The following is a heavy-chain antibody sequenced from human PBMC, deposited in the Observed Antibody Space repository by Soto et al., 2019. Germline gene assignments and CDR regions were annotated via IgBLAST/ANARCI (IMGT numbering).Heavy chain of an antibody. CDR1: GGSISSSY. Sequence: SETLSLTCTVSGGSISSSYWSWIRQPPGKGLEWIGYIYYSGSTNYNPSLKSRVTISVDTSKNQFSLKLSSVTAADTAVYYCARGGRFLEWLTPDVWGQGTTVTVSS. CDR3: ARGGRFLEWLTPDV. D-gene: IGHD3-3*01. J-gene: IGHJ6*02. CDR2: IYYSGST. V-gene: IGHV4-59*01.